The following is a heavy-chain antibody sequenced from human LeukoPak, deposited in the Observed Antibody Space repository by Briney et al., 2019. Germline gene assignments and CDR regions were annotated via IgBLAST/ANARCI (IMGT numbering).Heavy chain of an antibody. V-gene: IGHV1-69*01. D-gene: IGHD2-2*01. J-gene: IGHJ5*02. CDR2: IIPIFGTA. CDR1: GGTFSSYA. Sequence: EASVKVSCKASGGTFSSYAISWVRQAPGQGLEWMGGIIPIFGTANYAQKFQGRVTITADESTSTAYMELSSLRSEDTAVYYCARGGDRCSSTSCLAYNCFDPWGQGTLVTVSS. CDR3: ARGGDRCSSTSCLAYNCFDP.